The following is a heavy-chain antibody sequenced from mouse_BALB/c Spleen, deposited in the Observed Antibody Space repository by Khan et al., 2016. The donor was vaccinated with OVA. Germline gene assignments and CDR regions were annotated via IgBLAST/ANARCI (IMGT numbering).Heavy chain of an antibody. CDR3: VSSNWDY. V-gene: IGHV5-17*02. CDR1: GFTFSSFG. Sequence: EVQLVESGGGLVQPGGSRKLSCAASGFTFSSFGMHWVRQAPEKGLEWVAYISSGSSTIYYADTVKGRFTISRDNPKNTLFLQMTSLRSEDTAMYYCVSSNWDYWGQGTILTVSA. CDR2: ISSGSSTI. J-gene: IGHJ2*01. D-gene: IGHD4-1*01.